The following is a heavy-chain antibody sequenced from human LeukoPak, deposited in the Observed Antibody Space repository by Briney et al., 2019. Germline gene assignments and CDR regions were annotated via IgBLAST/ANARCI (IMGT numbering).Heavy chain of an antibody. CDR2: ISDYNGNT. D-gene: IGHD4-17*01. J-gene: IGHJ4*02. Sequence: WASVTVSCKASGYTFTSYGISWVRQAPGQGLAWMGWISDYNGNTNYAQKFQGRVTMTRDMSTSTVYMELSSLRSEDTAVYYCARDPLALYDYGDYAGVDYRGQGTLVTVSS. CDR1: GYTFTSYG. CDR3: ARDPLALYDYGDYAGVDY. V-gene: IGHV1-18*01.